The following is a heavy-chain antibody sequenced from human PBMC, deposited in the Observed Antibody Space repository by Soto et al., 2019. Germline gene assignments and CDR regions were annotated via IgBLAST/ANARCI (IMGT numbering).Heavy chain of an antibody. CDR3: ARRSSSWYFAY. CDR2: ISGSDGST. V-gene: IGHV3-23*01. J-gene: IGHJ4*02. CDR1: GFTFSSYA. D-gene: IGHD6-13*01. Sequence: EVQLLESGGGVVQPGGSLRLSCAASGFTFSSYAMNWVRQAPGKGLEWVSVISGSDGSTYYADSVKGRFTISRDNSKNTLYLQMNSMRAEDTAVYYCARRSSSWYFAYLGLGTVVTVSS.